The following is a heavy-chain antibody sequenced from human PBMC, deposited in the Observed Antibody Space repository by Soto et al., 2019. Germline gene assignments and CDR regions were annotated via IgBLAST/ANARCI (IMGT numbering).Heavy chain of an antibody. D-gene: IGHD5-18*01. CDR2: INPNSGGT. CDR3: AREAVDTAMDHFDY. J-gene: IGHJ4*02. Sequence: QVQLVQSGAEVKKPVASVKVSCKASGYTFTGYYMHWVRQAPGQGLEWMGWINPNSGGTSYAQKFQGWVTMTRDTSISTAYMELSRLRSDDTAVYYCAREAVDTAMDHFDYWGQGTLVTVSS. CDR1: GYTFTGYY. V-gene: IGHV1-2*04.